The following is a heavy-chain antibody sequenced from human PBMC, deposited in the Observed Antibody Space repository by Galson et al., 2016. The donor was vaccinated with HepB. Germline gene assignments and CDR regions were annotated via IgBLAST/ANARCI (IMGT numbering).Heavy chain of an antibody. Sequence: SLRLSCAASGFTFSNAWMSWVRQAPGKGLEWVGRIKSKTDGGTTDYSAPVNGGFTISRGDSKNMLYLQLNSLKTEDTAVYYCTTSGYSYGRFGYWGQGALVTVSS. CDR3: TTSGYSYGRFGY. D-gene: IGHD5-12*01. J-gene: IGHJ4*02. CDR1: GFTFSNAW. V-gene: IGHV3-15*01. CDR2: IKSKTDGGTT.